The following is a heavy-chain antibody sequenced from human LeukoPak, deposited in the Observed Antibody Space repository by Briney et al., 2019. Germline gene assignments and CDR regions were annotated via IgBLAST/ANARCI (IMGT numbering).Heavy chain of an antibody. Sequence: SVKVSCKASGGTFSSYTISWVRQAPGQGLEWRGRIIPILGIANYAQKFQGRVTITADKSTSTAYMELSSLRSEDTAVYYCAREGYCSSTSCYTYYYGMDVWGQGTTVTVSS. D-gene: IGHD2-2*02. J-gene: IGHJ6*02. V-gene: IGHV1-69*04. CDR1: GGTFSSYT. CDR2: IIPILGIA. CDR3: AREGYCSSTSCYTYYYGMDV.